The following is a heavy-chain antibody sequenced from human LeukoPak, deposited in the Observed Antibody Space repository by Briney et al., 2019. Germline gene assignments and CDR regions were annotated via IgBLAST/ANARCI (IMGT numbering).Heavy chain of an antibody. CDR1: GYTFTGYY. Sequence: ASVKVSCKASGYTFTGYYMHWVQQAPGQGLEWMGWINPNSGGTNYAQKFQGRVTMTRDTSISTAYMELSRLRSDDTAVYYCARVEVGLAYCGGDCLEDAFDIWGQGTMVTVSS. V-gene: IGHV1-2*02. D-gene: IGHD2-21*01. J-gene: IGHJ3*02. CDR3: ARVEVGLAYCGGDCLEDAFDI. CDR2: INPNSGGT.